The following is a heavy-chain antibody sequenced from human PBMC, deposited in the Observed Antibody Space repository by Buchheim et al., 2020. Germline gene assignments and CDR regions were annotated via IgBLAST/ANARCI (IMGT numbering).Heavy chain of an antibody. CDR2: ISYDGSNK. V-gene: IGHV3-30-3*01. Sequence: QVQLVESGGGVVQPGRSLRLSCAASGFTFSSYAMHWVRQAPGKGLEWVAVISYDGSNKYYADSVKGRFTISRDNSKNTLYLQMNSLRAEDTAVYYCARDRIVVVPAAILSPRYYYYGMDVWGQGTT. D-gene: IGHD2-2*02. CDR3: ARDRIVVVPAAILSPRYYYYGMDV. J-gene: IGHJ6*02. CDR1: GFTFSSYA.